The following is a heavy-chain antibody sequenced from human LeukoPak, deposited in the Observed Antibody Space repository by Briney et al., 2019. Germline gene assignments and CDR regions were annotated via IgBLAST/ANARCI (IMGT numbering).Heavy chain of an antibody. CDR3: AELGITMIGGV. CDR2: INSDASVT. CDR1: GFTFSNYW. Sequence: GGSLRLSCAASGFTFSNYWMHWVRQTPGKGLVWVSRINSDASVTTYADSVKGRFTISRDNAKNSLYLQMNSLRAEDTAVYYCAELGITMIGGVWGKGTTVTISS. J-gene: IGHJ6*04. V-gene: IGHV3-74*01. D-gene: IGHD3-10*02.